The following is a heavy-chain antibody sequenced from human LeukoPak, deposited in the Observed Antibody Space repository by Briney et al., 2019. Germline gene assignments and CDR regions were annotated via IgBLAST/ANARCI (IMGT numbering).Heavy chain of an antibody. CDR1: GYTFTSYG. CDR2: ISAYNGNT. J-gene: IGHJ5*02. CDR3: ERGAAPMVRGANPSNWFDP. Sequence: ASVKVSCKASGYTFTSYGISWVRQAPGQGLEWMGWISAYNGNTNYAQKLQGRVTMTTDTSRSTAYMELRSLSSDDTAVCYCERGAAPMVRGANPSNWFDPWGRGTLVTVST. V-gene: IGHV1-18*01. D-gene: IGHD3-10*01.